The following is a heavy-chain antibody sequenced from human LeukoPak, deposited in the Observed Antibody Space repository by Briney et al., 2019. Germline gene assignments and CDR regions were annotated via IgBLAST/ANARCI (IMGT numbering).Heavy chain of an antibody. Sequence: GGSLRLSCAASGFTFSSYAMSWVRQAPGKGLEWVSGISGSGGSTYYADSVKGRFTISRDNSKNTLYLQMNSLRAEDTAVYYCVKDQTAMIEYYFDYWGQGTLVTVSS. D-gene: IGHD5-18*01. CDR1: GFTFSSYA. V-gene: IGHV3-23*01. J-gene: IGHJ4*02. CDR2: ISGSGGST. CDR3: VKDQTAMIEYYFDY.